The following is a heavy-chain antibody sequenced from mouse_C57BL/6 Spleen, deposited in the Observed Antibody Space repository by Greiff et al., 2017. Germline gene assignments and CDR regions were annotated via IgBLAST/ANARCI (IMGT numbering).Heavy chain of an antibody. CDR1: GYAFTNYL. Sequence: QVQLQQSGAELVRPGTSVKVSCKASGYAFTNYLIEWVKQRPGQGLEWIGVINPGSGGTNYNEKFKGKATLTADKSSSTAYMQLSSLTSEDSAVYFCARWCYYDYGAFAYWGQGTLVTVSA. J-gene: IGHJ3*01. CDR3: ARWCYYDYGAFAY. D-gene: IGHD2-4*01. V-gene: IGHV1-54*01. CDR2: INPGSGGT.